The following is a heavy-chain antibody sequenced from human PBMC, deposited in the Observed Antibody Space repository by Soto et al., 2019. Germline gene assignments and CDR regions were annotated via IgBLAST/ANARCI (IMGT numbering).Heavy chain of an antibody. CDR3: ATGARYCSGGSCYPDD. V-gene: IGHV1-69*06. J-gene: IGHJ4*02. Sequence: QVQLMQSGAGVKKPGSSVKVSCKASGGTISTNVISWVRQAPGQGLEWMGEIMPIFAAPNNAQKFQGRLTITADTYTTTVYMELSSLTAEDTAVYFCATGARYCSGGSCYPDDWGQGTLVIVSS. CDR2: IMPIFAAP. CDR1: GGTISTNV. D-gene: IGHD2-15*01.